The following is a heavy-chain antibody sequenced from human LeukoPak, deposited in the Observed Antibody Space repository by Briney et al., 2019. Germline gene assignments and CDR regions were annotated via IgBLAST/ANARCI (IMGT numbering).Heavy chain of an antibody. CDR3: ARVNYYYESSGYYAYYFDY. J-gene: IGHJ4*02. CDR1: GFTFSSYA. D-gene: IGHD3-22*01. Sequence: GGSLRLSCAASGFTFSSYAMSWVRQAPGKGLEWVSAISGSGGTTYYADSVKGRFTISRDNAKNSLYLQMNSLRAEDTAVYFCARVNYYYESSGYYAYYFDYCGQGTLVTVSS. V-gene: IGHV3-23*01. CDR2: ISGSGGTT.